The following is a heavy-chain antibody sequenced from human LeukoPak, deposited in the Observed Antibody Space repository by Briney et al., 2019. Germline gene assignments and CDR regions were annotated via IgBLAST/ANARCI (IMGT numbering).Heavy chain of an antibody. CDR1: GFTFSSYA. CDR2: ISFDGSDK. CDR3: ATQPCSGGRCYLNN. J-gene: IGHJ4*02. Sequence: PGGSLRLSCAASGFTFSSYAMHWVRQAPGKGLEWVAVISFDGSDKYYADSVKGRFTISRDNSKNTLYLQMNSLRTEDTAVYYCATQPCSGGRCYLNNWGRGTLVTVSS. D-gene: IGHD2-15*01. V-gene: IGHV3-30*04.